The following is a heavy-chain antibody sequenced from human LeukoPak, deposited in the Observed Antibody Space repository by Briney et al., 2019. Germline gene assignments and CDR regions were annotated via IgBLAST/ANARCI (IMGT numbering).Heavy chain of an antibody. CDR3: ARVGATGEYYFDY. V-gene: IGHV3-72*01. Sequence: PGGSLRLSCAASGFTFSDHYMDWVRQAPGKGLEWVGRTRNKANSYTTEYAASVKGRFTISRDDSKNSLYLQMNSLKTEDTAVYYCARVGATGEYYFDYWGQGTLVTVSS. D-gene: IGHD1-26*01. J-gene: IGHJ4*02. CDR2: TRNKANSYTT. CDR1: GFTFSDHY.